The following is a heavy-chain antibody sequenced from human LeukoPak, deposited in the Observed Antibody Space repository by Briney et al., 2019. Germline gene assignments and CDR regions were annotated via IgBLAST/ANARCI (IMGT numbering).Heavy chain of an antibody. CDR3: AKARGLAEFDY. J-gene: IGHJ4*02. Sequence: GGSLRLSCAASGFIFSGHGMRWVRQAPGKGPEWVSAISGSGDTTYYADSAKGRFTISRDNSKNTLYLQMNSLRAEDTALYFCAKARGLAEFDYWGQGTLVTVSS. CDR2: ISGSGDTT. D-gene: IGHD3-10*01. CDR1: GFIFSGHG. V-gene: IGHV3-23*01.